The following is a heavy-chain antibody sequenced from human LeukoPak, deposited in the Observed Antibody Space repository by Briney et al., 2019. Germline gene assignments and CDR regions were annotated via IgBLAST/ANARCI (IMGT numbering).Heavy chain of an antibody. CDR1: GGSIGTTNYY. Sequence: KPSETLSLTCTVSGGSIGTTNYYWGWLRPPPGKGLEWIGSIYYSETTYENPSLESRVTISIKTSKNQFSLKLSSVTAADTAVYYWARQRADYFYYYVDVWGKGTTVTVS. J-gene: IGHJ6*03. CDR3: ARQRADYFYYYVDV. D-gene: IGHD3-9*01. V-gene: IGHV4-39*01. CDR2: IYYSETT.